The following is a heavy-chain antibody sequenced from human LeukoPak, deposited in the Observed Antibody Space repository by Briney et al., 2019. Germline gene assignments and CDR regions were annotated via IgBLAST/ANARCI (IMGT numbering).Heavy chain of an antibody. V-gene: IGHV1-18*01. Sequence: ASVKVSCKASGFVFTSYGFTWVRQAPGQGLEWMGWISANDGKTHYSEKHQGRVTMSTDTVTSTAYMELRSLRSEDTAVYYCAPTYCGGDCYSKYWYFDLWGRGTLVTVSS. J-gene: IGHJ2*01. CDR3: APTYCGGDCYSKYWYFDL. D-gene: IGHD2-21*02. CDR1: GFVFTSYG. CDR2: ISANDGKT.